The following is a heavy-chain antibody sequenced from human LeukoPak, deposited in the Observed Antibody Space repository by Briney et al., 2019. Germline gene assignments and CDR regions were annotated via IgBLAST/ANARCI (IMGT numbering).Heavy chain of an antibody. V-gene: IGHV3-53*01. J-gene: IGHJ4*02. CDR2: IYSGGST. CDR3: ARMGARWLQPTGYFGY. D-gene: IGHD5-24*01. Sequence: GGSLRLSCAASGFTVSSNYMSWVRQAPGKGLEWVSVIYSGGSTYYADSVKGRFTISRDNSKNTLYLQMNSLRAEDTAVYYCARMGARWLQPTGYFGYWGQGTLVTVSS. CDR1: GFTVSSNY.